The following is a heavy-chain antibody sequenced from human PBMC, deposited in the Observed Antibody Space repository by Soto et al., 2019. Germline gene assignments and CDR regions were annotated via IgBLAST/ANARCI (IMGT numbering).Heavy chain of an antibody. CDR2: IVVGSGNT. Sequence: QMQLVQSGPEVKKPGTSVKVSCKASGFTFTSSAVQWVRQARGQRLEWIGWIVVGSGNTNYAQKFQERVTITRDMSTSTAYMELSSLRSEDTAVYYCAADLGSQWLAQFDYWGQGTLVTVSS. D-gene: IGHD6-19*01. J-gene: IGHJ4*02. CDR1: GFTFTSSA. CDR3: AADLGSQWLAQFDY. V-gene: IGHV1-58*01.